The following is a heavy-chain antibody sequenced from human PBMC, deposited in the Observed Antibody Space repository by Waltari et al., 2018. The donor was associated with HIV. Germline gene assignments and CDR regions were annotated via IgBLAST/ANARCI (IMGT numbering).Heavy chain of an antibody. CDR1: GFTFSSYW. CDR2: INSDGSST. CDR3: ASGYSSSWRSDYYYYGMDV. V-gene: IGHV3-74*01. D-gene: IGHD6-13*01. Sequence: EVQLVESGGGLVQPGGSLRLSCAASGFTFSSYWMHWVRQAPWKGLVWVSRINSDGSSTSYADSVNGRFTSSRDNAKNTLYLQMNSLRAEDTAVYYCASGYSSSWRSDYYYYGMDVWGQGTTVTVSS. J-gene: IGHJ6*02.